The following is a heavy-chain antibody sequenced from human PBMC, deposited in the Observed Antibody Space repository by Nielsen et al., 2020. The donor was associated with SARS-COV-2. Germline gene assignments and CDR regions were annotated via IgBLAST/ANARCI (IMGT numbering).Heavy chain of an antibody. Sequence: GESLKISCAASGFTFSSYGMHWVRQAPGKGLEWVAVIWYDGSNKYYADSVKGRFTISRDNSKNTLYLQMNSLRAEDTAVYYCARGPGNWEHDYWGQGTLVTVSS. CDR3: ARGPGNWEHDY. D-gene: IGHD1-1*01. V-gene: IGHV3-33*01. CDR2: IWYDGSNK. CDR1: GFTFSSYG. J-gene: IGHJ4*02.